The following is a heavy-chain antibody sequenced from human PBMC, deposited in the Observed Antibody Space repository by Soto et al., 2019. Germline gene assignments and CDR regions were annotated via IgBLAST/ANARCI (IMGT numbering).Heavy chain of an antibody. J-gene: IGHJ4*02. D-gene: IGHD6-13*01. V-gene: IGHV1-18*01. CDR2: ISAYNGNT. CDR3: ARDPPTIASAGREDY. Sequence: ASVKVSCKASGYTFTSYGISWVRQAPGQGLEWMGWISAYNGNTNYAQKLQGRVTMTTDTSTSTAYMELRSLRSDDTAVYYCARDPPTIASAGREDYWGQGTLVNVSS. CDR1: GYTFTSYG.